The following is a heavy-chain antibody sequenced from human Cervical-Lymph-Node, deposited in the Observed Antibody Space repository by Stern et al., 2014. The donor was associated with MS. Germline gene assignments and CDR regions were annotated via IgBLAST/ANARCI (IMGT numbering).Heavy chain of an antibody. CDR3: ARAGYTYGLSYYGMDV. D-gene: IGHD5-18*01. CDR1: GGSISSGGYY. J-gene: IGHJ6*02. V-gene: IGHV4-31*03. Sequence: QVQLQESGPGLVKSSQTLALTCTVSGGSISSGGYYWSWIRQHPGKGLECIGHIYHSGTTYYNPSLKSRLTMSVDTSKNQFSLKLSSVTAADTAVYFCARAGYTYGLSYYGMDVWGQGTTVTVSS. CDR2: IYHSGTT.